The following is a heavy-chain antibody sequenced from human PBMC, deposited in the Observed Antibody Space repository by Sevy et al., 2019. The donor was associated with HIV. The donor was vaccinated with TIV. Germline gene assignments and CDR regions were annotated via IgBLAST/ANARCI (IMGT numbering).Heavy chain of an antibody. J-gene: IGHJ3*02. D-gene: IGHD2-21*01. Sequence: ASVKVSCKASGYTFTSYGISWVRQAPGQGLEWMGWISAYNGNTNYAQKLQGRVTMTTDTSMSTAYMELRSLRSDDTAVYYCARDVATDTDRPNDAFDIWGQGTMVTVSS. CDR2: ISAYNGNT. CDR1: GYTFTSYG. CDR3: ARDVATDTDRPNDAFDI. V-gene: IGHV1-18*01.